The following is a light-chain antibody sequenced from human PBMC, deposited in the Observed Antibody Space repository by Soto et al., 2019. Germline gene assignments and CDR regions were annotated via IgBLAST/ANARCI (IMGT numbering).Light chain of an antibody. CDR1: QDISNF. Sequence: DIPMTQSPSDMSASVGDRVTITCRASQDISNFLVWFQQRPGKVPKRLMYSANRLESGVPSRFSGSGSGTAFTLTISSLQPEDFATYYCLQHKSYPRTFGQGTKVEIK. V-gene: IGKV1-17*03. J-gene: IGKJ1*01. CDR3: LQHKSYPRT. CDR2: SAN.